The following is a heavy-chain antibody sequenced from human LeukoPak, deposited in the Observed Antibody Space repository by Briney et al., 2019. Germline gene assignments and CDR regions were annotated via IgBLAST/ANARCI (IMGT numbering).Heavy chain of an antibody. Sequence: PGGSLRLSCAASGFTFSNAWMSWVRQAPGKGLDGVGRIKSKTDGGTTDYAAPVKGRFTISRDDSKNTLYLQMNSLKTEDAAVYYCTTGGTYYDSSGFDYWGQGTLVSVSS. V-gene: IGHV3-15*01. CDR2: IKSKTDGGTT. J-gene: IGHJ4*02. D-gene: IGHD3-22*01. CDR1: GFTFSNAW. CDR3: TTGGTYYDSSGFDY.